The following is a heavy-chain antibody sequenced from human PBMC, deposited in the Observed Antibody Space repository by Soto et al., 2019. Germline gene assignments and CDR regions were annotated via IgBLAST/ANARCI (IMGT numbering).Heavy chain of an antibody. Sequence: EVQVVESGGGLVKPGGSLRLSCAGSGFTFRSYSMNWVRQAPGKGLEWVSSISSDSTYIYYADSVKGRFTISRDNAKNSVFLQMNSLRAEDTAVYYCARDHSRRLSSTSCFDYWGQGTLVTVSS. J-gene: IGHJ4*02. CDR3: ARDHSRRLSSTSCFDY. D-gene: IGHD2-2*01. CDR1: GFTFRSYS. CDR2: ISSDSTYI. V-gene: IGHV3-21*06.